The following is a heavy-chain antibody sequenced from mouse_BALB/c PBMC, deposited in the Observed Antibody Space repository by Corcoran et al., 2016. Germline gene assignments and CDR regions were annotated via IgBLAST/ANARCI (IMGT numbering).Heavy chain of an antibody. J-gene: IGHJ1*01. CDR3: ARGYGSSYGWYFDV. Sequence: EVQLQQSGAELVKPGASVKLSCTASGFNIKDTYMHWVTQRPEQGLEWIGRIDPANGNTKYDPKFQGKATITADTSSNTAYLQLSSLTSEDTAVYYCARGYGSSYGWYFDVWGAGTTVTVSS. D-gene: IGHD1-1*01. V-gene: IGHV14-3*02. CDR1: GFNIKDTY. CDR2: IDPANGNT.